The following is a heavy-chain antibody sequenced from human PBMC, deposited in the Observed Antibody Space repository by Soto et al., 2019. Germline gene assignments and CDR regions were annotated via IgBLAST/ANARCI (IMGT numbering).Heavy chain of an antibody. Sequence: EVPLVESGGGLVQPGGSLRLSCAASGITVSSNYMSWVRQAPGKGLEWVSVIYSGGSTYYADSVKGRFTISRDNSKNTLYLQMNGLRAEDTAVYYCARDFYYYGSGTMGGYFDYWGQGTLVTVSS. CDR3: ARDFYYYGSGTMGGYFDY. CDR2: IYSGGST. V-gene: IGHV3-66*01. D-gene: IGHD3-10*01. J-gene: IGHJ4*02. CDR1: GITVSSNY.